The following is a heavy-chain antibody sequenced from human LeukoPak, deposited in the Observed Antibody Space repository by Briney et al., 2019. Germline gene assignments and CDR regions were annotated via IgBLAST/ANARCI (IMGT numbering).Heavy chain of an antibody. CDR1: GYTFTGYY. D-gene: IGHD2-21*02. CDR3: AKSIEYCGADCYGYFDL. V-gene: IGHV1-2*06. J-gene: IGHJ2*01. CDR2: INPNSGAT. Sequence: ASVKVSCKPSGYTFTGYYMHWVRQAPGQGLEWMGRINPNSGATNYAQKFQGRVTMTRDTSISTAYTELTTLRSDDTAVYYCAKSIEYCGADCYGYFDLWGRGTLVTVSS.